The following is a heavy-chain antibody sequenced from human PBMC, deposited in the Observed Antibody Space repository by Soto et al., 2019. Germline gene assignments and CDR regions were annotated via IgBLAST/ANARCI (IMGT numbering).Heavy chain of an antibody. D-gene: IGHD2-21*01. CDR3: ASSDGYHFNWLGP. CDR1: GYTFASYD. CDR2: MNPNSNNT. V-gene: IGHV1-8*01. J-gene: IGHJ5*02. Sequence: QVQLVQSGAEVKTPGASVKVSCKASGYTFASYDMNWVRQAPGQGLEWMGWMNPNSNNTGYAQKFQGRLTMTRDIALSIAHLELSSLRNEDPAVYYCASSDGYHFNWLGPWGQGTLLTVPA.